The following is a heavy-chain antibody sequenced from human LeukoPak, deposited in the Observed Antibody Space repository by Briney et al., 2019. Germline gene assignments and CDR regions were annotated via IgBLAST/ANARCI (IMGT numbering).Heavy chain of an antibody. CDR1: GYTFTIYG. D-gene: IGHD3-3*01. J-gene: IGHJ4*02. CDR2: ISAYNGVT. V-gene: IGHV1-18*01. Sequence: ASVKVSCKASGYTFTIYGISWVRQAPGQGLEWMGWISAYNGVTNYAQNLLGRLTLTTDTSTSTAYMELRSLRSDDTAVCYCARVDYDFWSGPSAGHNFDYWGQGTLVTVSS. CDR3: ARVDYDFWSGPSAGHNFDY.